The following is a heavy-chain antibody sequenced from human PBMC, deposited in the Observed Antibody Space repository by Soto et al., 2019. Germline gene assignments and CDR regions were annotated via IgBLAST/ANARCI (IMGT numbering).Heavy chain of an antibody. J-gene: IGHJ4*02. D-gene: IGHD6-13*01. CDR2: LSGSGDSK. Sequence: GGSLRLSCTASGLTFSSHAMTWVRQAPGKGLEWVSGLSGSGDSKYYADSVKGRFTISRDNSMNTLYLQMKTLRAEDTAVYYCAKVSSSWYAGFFDLWGQGTPVTVSS. CDR3: AKVSSSWYAGFFDL. V-gene: IGHV3-23*01. CDR1: GLTFSSHA.